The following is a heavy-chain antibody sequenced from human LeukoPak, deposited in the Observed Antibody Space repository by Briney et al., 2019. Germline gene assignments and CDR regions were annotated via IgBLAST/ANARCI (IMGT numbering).Heavy chain of an antibody. CDR1: GFTFSSYA. J-gene: IGHJ4*02. D-gene: IGHD2-15*01. CDR2: ISGSGGST. Sequence: GGSLRLSCVASGFTFSSYAMSWVRQAPGKGLEWVSAISGSGGSTYYADSVKGRFTISRDNPKNTLYLQMNSLRAEDTAVYYCAKDKRYCSGGSCHNDYFDYWGQGTLVTVSS. CDR3: AKDKRYCSGGSCHNDYFDY. V-gene: IGHV3-23*01.